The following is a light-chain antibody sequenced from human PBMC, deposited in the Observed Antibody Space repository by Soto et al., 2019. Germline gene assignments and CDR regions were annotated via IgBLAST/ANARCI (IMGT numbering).Light chain of an antibody. CDR3: QQYDSYPLT. J-gene: IGKJ4*01. CDR2: KAS. V-gene: IGKV1-5*03. Sequence: DIQMTQFPSTLSASVGDRVTITCRASQSVRTWLAWYQRKPGKAPDLLIFKASRLESGVPSRFSGSGSGTEFTLSISSLQPDDFATYYCQQYDSYPLTFGGGTKVEIK. CDR1: QSVRTW.